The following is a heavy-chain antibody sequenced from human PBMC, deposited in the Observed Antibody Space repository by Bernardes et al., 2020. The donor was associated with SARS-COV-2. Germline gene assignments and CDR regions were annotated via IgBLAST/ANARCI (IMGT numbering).Heavy chain of an antibody. Sequence: GGSLRLSCVASGFAFSDFGMAWVRQAPGKGLEWVSTLNTDGENTHYADSVKGRFTISRDNSKNMLYLQMNSLRAEDTAVYYCASMGFDYWGQGTLVTVSS. D-gene: IGHD2-21*01. CDR2: LNTDGENT. V-gene: IGHV3-23*01. CDR1: GFAFSDFG. CDR3: ASMGFDY. J-gene: IGHJ4*02.